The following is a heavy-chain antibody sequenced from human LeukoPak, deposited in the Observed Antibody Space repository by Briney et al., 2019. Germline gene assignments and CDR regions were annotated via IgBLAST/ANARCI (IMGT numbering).Heavy chain of an antibody. J-gene: IGHJ5*02. CDR3: ARRATYGDEACFDP. CDR1: GFTFSSYW. V-gene: IGHV3-7*03. D-gene: IGHD4-17*01. CDR2: IKQDGSEK. Sequence: GGSLRLSRAASGFTFSSYWMSWVRQAPGKGLEWVANIKQDGSEKYYVASVKGRFTISRDNAKNSLYLQMNSLRAEDTAVYYCARRATYGDEACFDPWGQGTLVTVSS.